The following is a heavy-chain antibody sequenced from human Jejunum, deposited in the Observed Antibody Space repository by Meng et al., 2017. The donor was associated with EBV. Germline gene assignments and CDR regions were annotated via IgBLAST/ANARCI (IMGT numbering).Heavy chain of an antibody. V-gene: IGHV1-18*01. J-gene: IGHJ4*02. CDR2: VSAYNGNT. Sequence: QVQLVQSGSELKPPGASVKVSCKASGYTFANYAFHWLRQGPGQGFEWMGWVSAYNGNTEYPQKFQGRVAMTTDTSTTTVYMELRSLRPDDTATYYCVRTSVYSSGFSDFWGQGTLVTVSS. CDR3: VRTSVYSSGFSDF. CDR1: GYTFANYA. D-gene: IGHD6-19*01.